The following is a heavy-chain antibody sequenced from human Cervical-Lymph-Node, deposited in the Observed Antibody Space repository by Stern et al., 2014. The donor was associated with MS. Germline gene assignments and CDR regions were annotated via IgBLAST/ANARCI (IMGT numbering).Heavy chain of an antibody. V-gene: IGHV3-53*01. D-gene: IGHD5-18*01. Sequence: MQLVQSGGGLVQPGGSLRLSCAASGFTVSSSYMSWVRQAPGKGLEWVSAIHNGGATYYADSVKGRFTISRDNSKNTLYFQMSRLRAEDTAVYYCARVGRGYISGYSFDYWAQGTLVTVSS. CDR1: GFTVSSSY. CDR3: ARVGRGYISGYSFDY. CDR2: IHNGGAT. J-gene: IGHJ4*02.